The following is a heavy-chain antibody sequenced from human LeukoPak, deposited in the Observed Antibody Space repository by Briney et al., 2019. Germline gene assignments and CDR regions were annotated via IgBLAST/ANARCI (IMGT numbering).Heavy chain of an antibody. CDR1: GFTFSSYA. J-gene: IGHJ5*02. CDR3: AREQNFVVVPAAGWFDP. D-gene: IGHD2-2*01. Sequence: GGSLRLSCAAPGFTFSSYAMHWVRQAPGKGLEWVAVISYDGSNKYYADSVKGRFTISRDNSKNTLYLQMNSLRAEDTAVYYCAREQNFVVVPAAGWFDPWGQGTLVTVSS. CDR2: ISYDGSNK. V-gene: IGHV3-30-3*01.